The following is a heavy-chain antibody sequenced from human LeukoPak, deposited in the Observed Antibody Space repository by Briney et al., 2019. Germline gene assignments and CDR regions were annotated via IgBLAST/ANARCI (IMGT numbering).Heavy chain of an antibody. CDR1: GGSFSGYY. CDR2: INHSGST. J-gene: IGHJ4*02. Sequence: PSETLSLTCAVYGGSFSGYYWSWIRQPPGKGLEWIGEINHSGSTNYNPSLKSRVTISVDTSKNQFSLKLSSVTAADTAVYYCANYYYDSSGYYYFDYWGQGTLVTVSS. V-gene: IGHV4-34*01. D-gene: IGHD3-22*01. CDR3: ANYYYDSSGYYYFDY.